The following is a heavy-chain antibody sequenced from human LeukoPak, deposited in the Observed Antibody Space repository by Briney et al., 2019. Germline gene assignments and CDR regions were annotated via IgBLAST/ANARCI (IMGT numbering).Heavy chain of an antibody. V-gene: IGHV4-34*01. Sequence: SETLSLTCAVYGGSFSGYYWSWIRQPPGKGLEWIGEINHSGSTNYNPSLKSRVTISVDTSKNQFSLKLSSVTAADTAVYYCARVGSGSPSDYYYYMDVWGKGTMVTVSS. J-gene: IGHJ6*03. CDR2: INHSGST. CDR3: ARVGSGSPSDYYYYMDV. D-gene: IGHD6-25*01. CDR1: GGSFSGYY.